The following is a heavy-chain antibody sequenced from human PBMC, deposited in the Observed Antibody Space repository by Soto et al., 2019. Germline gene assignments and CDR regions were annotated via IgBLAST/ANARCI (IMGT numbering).Heavy chain of an antibody. V-gene: IGHV1-18*01. J-gene: IGHJ6*03. CDR2: ISAYNGNT. Sequence: ASVKVSCKASGYTFTSYGISWVRQAPGQGLEWMGWISAYNGNTNYAQKLQGRVTMTTDTSTSTAYMELRSLRSDDTAVYYCARDHYGSGSYPADYYYYYMDVWGKGTTVTVSS. CDR3: ARDHYGSGSYPADYYYYYMDV. CDR1: GYTFTSYG. D-gene: IGHD3-10*01.